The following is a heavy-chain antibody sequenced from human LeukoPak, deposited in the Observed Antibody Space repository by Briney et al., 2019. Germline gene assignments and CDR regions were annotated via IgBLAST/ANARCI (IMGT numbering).Heavy chain of an antibody. V-gene: IGHV4-39*07. CDR2: KYYSGGN. CDR1: GGSISSSTYY. CDR3: ASSPRYSYGYKGYYYMDV. Sequence: SETLSLTCTVSGGSISSSTYYWGWIRQPPGKGLEWIGMKYYSGGNYYNPSLKSRVTISVDTSKNQFSLKLSSVTAADTAVYYCASSPRYSYGYKGYYYMDVWGKGTTVTVSS. D-gene: IGHD5-18*01. J-gene: IGHJ6*03.